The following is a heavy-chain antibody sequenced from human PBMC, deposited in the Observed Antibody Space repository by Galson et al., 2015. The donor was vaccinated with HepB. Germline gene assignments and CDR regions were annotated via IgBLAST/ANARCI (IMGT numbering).Heavy chain of an antibody. Sequence: TLSLTCTVSGGSISSGGYYWSWIRQHPGKGLEWIGYIYYSGSTYYNPSLKSRVTISVDTSKNQFSLKLSSVTAADTAVYYCASLSIMITFGGVIAPDAFDIWGQGTMVTVSS. V-gene: IGHV4-31*03. CDR2: IYYSGST. CDR1: GGSISSGGYY. J-gene: IGHJ3*02. D-gene: IGHD3-16*02. CDR3: ASLSIMITFGGVIAPDAFDI.